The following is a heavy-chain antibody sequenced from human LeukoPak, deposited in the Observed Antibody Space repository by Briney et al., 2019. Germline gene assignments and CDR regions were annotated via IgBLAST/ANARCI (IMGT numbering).Heavy chain of an antibody. J-gene: IGHJ4*02. Sequence: GGSLRPSCAASGFTFSSYAMSWVRQAPGKGLEWVSAISGSGGSTYYADSVKGRFTISRDNSKNTLYLQMNSLRAEDTAVYYCAKRSCSGGSCYIDYWGQGTLVTVSS. CDR1: GFTFSSYA. V-gene: IGHV3-23*01. CDR2: ISGSGGST. CDR3: AKRSCSGGSCYIDY. D-gene: IGHD2-15*01.